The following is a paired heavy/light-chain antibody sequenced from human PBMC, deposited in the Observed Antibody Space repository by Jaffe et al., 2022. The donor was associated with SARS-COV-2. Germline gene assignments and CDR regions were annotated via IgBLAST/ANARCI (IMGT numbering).Light chain of an antibody. Sequence: QSALTQPPSASGSPGQSVTISCTGTTSDVGVYNYVSWYQQHPGKAPKLMIYEVTKRPSGVPDRFSGSKSGNTASLTVSGLQAEDEADYYCSSYAGSNNLVFGGGTKLTVL. J-gene: IGLJ2*01. CDR3: SSYAGSNNLV. CDR2: EVT. V-gene: IGLV2-8*01. CDR1: TSDVGVYNY.
Heavy chain of an antibody. CDR1: GGSISSSSHS. V-gene: IGHV4-39*01. D-gene: IGHD2-15*01. CDR2: ISYSGST. CDR3: ARHPNSWLGHCSGGSCYGFDY. J-gene: IGHJ4*02. Sequence: QLHLQESGPGLVKPSETLSLTCTVSGGSISSSSHSWGWIRQPPGKGLEWVGSISYSGSTYYNPSLKSRVTISVDTSKNQFSLKLSSVTAADTAVYYCARHPNSWLGHCSGGSCYGFDYWGQGTLVTVSS.